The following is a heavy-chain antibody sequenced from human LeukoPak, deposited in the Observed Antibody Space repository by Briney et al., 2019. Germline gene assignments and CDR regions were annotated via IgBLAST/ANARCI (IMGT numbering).Heavy chain of an antibody. CDR2: IYYSGST. V-gene: IGHV4-59*01. CDR1: GGSISSYY. D-gene: IGHD3-10*01. Sequence: SETLSLTCTVSGGSISSYYWSWIRQPPGKGLEWIGYIYYSGSTNYNPSLKSRVTISVDTSKNQFSLKLSSVTAADTAVYYCARVYRPFQDYYGSGSYLRYFDYWGQGTLVTVSS. CDR3: ARVYRPFQDYYGSGSYLRYFDY. J-gene: IGHJ4*02.